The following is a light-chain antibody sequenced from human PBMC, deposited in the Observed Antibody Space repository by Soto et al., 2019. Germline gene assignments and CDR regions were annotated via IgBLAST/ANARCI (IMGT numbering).Light chain of an antibody. CDR1: SSDVGSYNL. J-gene: IGLJ1*01. CDR2: EGS. V-gene: IGLV2-23*01. CDR3: CSYAGSSTYV. Sequence: QSVLTHPVSVSGSPGQSIPIFCTGTSSDVGSYNLVSWYQQHPGKAPKLMIYEGSKRPSGVSNRFSGSKSGNTASLTISGLQAEDEADYYCCSYAGSSTYVFGTGTKVTVL.